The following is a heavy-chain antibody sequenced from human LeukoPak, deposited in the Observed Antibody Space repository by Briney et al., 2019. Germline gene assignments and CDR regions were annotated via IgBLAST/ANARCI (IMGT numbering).Heavy chain of an antibody. D-gene: IGHD3-22*01. CDR2: IYYSGNT. V-gene: IGHV4-30-4*01. CDR1: GGSINSGDYY. Sequence: SETLSLTCTVSGGSINSGDYYWSWIRQPPGKGLEWIGYIYYSGNTDYNPSLKSRVTISVDRSKNQFSLNLSSVTAADTAVYYCVRGYYESSGYYMLRWGQGTLVTVSS. CDR3: VRGYYESSGYYMLR. J-gene: IGHJ4*02.